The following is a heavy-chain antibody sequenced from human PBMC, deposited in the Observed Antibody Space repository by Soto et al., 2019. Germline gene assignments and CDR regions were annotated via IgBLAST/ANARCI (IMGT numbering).Heavy chain of an antibody. CDR1: GFTLSSYE. D-gene: IGHD6-19*01. CDR2: ISSSGSTI. J-gene: IGHJ6*02. CDR3: ARDSYSSGYYYGMDV. V-gene: IGHV3-48*03. Sequence: GGSLRLSCAASGFTLSSYEMNWVRQAPGKGLEWVSYISSSGSTIYYADSVKGRFTISRDNAKNSLYLQMNSLRAEDTAVYYCARDSYSSGYYYGMDVWGQGTTVTVSS.